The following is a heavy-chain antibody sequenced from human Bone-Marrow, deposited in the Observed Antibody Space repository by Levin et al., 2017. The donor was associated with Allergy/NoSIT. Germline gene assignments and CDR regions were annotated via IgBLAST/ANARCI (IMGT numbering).Heavy chain of an antibody. J-gene: IGHJ6*02. CDR1: GYTFTSYD. CDR2: MNPNSGNT. Sequence: ASVKVSCKASGYTFTSYDINWVRQATGQGLEWMGWMNPNSGNTGYAQKFQGRVTMTRNTSISTAYMELSSLRSEDTAVYYCARMSITILNYYGMDVWGQGTTVTVSS. V-gene: IGHV1-8*01. CDR3: ARMSITILNYYGMDV. D-gene: IGHD3-9*01.